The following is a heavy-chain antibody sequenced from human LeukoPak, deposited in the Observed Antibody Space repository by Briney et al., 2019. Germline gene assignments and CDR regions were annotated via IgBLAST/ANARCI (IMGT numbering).Heavy chain of an antibody. CDR2: IYHSGSS. V-gene: IGHV4-38-2*02. CDR3: ARHDYGDYLNYYYYYGMDV. CDR1: GYSISSGYY. J-gene: IGHJ6*02. Sequence: PSETLSLTCIVSGYSISSGYYWGWIRQPPGKGLEWIGSIYHSGSSLYNPSLKSRVTISVDTSKNQFSLKLSSVTAADTAVYYCARHDYGDYLNYYYYYGMDVWGQGTTVTVSS. D-gene: IGHD4-17*01.